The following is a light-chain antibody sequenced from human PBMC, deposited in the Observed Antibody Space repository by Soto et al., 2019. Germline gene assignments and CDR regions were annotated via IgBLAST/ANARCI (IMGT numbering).Light chain of an antibody. CDR2: DVS. Sequence: QSSLTQPRSVSGAPGQSVTISCTGTSSDVGGYNYVSWYQQHPGTVPKLMIYDVSNRPSGVPDRFSGSKSGNTASLTISGLQAEDEADYYCCSYAGGHTSLLFGGGTKVTV. CDR3: CSYAGGHTSLL. V-gene: IGLV2-11*01. CDR1: SSDVGGYNY. J-gene: IGLJ2*01.